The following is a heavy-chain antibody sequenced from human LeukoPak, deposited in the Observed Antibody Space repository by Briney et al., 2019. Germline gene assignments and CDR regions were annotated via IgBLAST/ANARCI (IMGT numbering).Heavy chain of an antibody. D-gene: IGHD3-16*01. Sequence: GGSLRLSCAASGFTFSSYWMTWVRQAPGKGLAWVANIKQDGSEKYYLAPVMGRFTISRDNAKNSLYLQMNSLRAEDTAVYYCARDQGDLPLGYWGQGTLVNVSS. CDR2: IKQDGSEK. V-gene: IGHV3-7*01. CDR3: ARDQGDLPLGY. J-gene: IGHJ4*02. CDR1: GFTFSSYW.